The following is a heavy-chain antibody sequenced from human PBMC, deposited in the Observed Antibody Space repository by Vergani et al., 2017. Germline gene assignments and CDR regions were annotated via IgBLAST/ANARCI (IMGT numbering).Heavy chain of an antibody. J-gene: IGHJ6*02. CDR2: IIPIFGTA. V-gene: IGHV1-69*06. CDR3: ARDQGFMDFWDLSDYYYYYGMDV. Sequence: QVQLVQSGAEVKKPGSSVKVSCKASGGTFSSYAISWARQAPGQGLEWMGGIIPIFGTANYAQKFQGRVTITADKSTSTAYMELSSLRSEDTAVYYCARDQGFMDFWDLSDYYYYYGMDVWGQGP. D-gene: IGHD3-3*01. CDR1: GGTFSSYA.